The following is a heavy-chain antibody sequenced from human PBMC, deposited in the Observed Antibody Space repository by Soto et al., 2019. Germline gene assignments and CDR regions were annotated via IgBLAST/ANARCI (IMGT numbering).Heavy chain of an antibody. CDR2: IYWDDDK. D-gene: IGHD3-10*01. CDR3: AHRHYYGSGSYPGEDWFDP. Sequence: QITLKESGPTLVKPTQTLTLTCTFSGFSLSTSGVGVGWIRQPPGKALEWLALIYWDDDKRYSPSLKSRLTITKDTXXHXVAXTMTNMDPVDTAPYYCAHRHYYGSGSYPGEDWFDPWGQGTLVTVSS. CDR1: GFSLSTSGVG. J-gene: IGHJ5*02. V-gene: IGHV2-5*02.